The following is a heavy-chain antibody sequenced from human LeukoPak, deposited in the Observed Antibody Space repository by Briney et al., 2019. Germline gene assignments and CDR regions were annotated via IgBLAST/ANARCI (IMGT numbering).Heavy chain of an antibody. Sequence: GGSLRLSCAASGFTFSSYSMNWVRQAPGKGLEWVSYISSSSSTIYYADSVKGRFTISRDNAKNSLYLQMNSLRAEDTAVYYCARDVIIFDYDSSGYGDYWGQGTLVTVSS. D-gene: IGHD3-22*01. CDR1: GFTFSSYS. V-gene: IGHV3-48*01. CDR2: ISSSSSTI. J-gene: IGHJ4*02. CDR3: ARDVIIFDYDSSGYGDY.